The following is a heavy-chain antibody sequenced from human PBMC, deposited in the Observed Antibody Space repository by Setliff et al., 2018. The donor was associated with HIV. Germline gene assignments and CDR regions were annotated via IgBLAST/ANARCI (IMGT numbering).Heavy chain of an antibody. V-gene: IGHV4-31*03. CDR3: ARVYSRSWFFFDH. J-gene: IGHJ4*02. D-gene: IGHD6-19*01. Sequence: SETLSLTCTVSGGSISSGGYYWTWIRQHPGKGLEWIGYIYNTGSTYHSPSLESRVTLSIDTSNNNFSLKLTYVTAAATAVYYCARVYSRSWFFFDHWGQGILVTVSS. CDR2: IYNTGST. CDR1: GGSISSGGYY.